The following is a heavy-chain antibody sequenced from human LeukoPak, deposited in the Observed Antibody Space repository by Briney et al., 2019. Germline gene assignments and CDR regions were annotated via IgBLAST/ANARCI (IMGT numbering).Heavy chain of an antibody. D-gene: IGHD3-10*01. Sequence: ASETLSLTCTVSGGSISSYYWSRIRQPPGKGLEWIGYIYYRGSTNYNPSLKSRVTISVDTSKNQFSLKLSSVTAADTAVYYCARHHYLYYYSAFDIWGQGTMVTVSS. CDR3: ARHHYLYYYSAFDI. CDR2: IYYRGST. V-gene: IGHV4-59*08. J-gene: IGHJ3*02. CDR1: GGSISSYY.